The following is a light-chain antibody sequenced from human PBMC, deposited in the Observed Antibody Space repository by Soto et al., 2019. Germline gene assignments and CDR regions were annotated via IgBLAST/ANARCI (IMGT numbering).Light chain of an antibody. J-gene: IGLJ3*02. V-gene: IGLV2-14*01. CDR3: ISYTPSSTWV. CDR2: EVS. CDR1: SNDVGGYNY. Sequence: QSALTQPASVSGSPGQSITISCTGTSNDVGGYNYVSWYQQHPGKAPKLVIYEVSHRPSGISDRFSGSKSGNTASLTISGLQVEDEADYYCISYTPSSTWVFGGGTKLTVL.